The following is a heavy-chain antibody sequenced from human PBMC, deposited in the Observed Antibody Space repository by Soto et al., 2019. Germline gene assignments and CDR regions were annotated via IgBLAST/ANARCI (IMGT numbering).Heavy chain of an antibody. V-gene: IGHV5-51*01. D-gene: IGHD2-15*01. CDR2: IYPGDSDT. CDR3: ARRCSGGSCCDQGLAFDI. Sequence: RGSLKISCKGSGYSFTSYWIGWVRQMPGKGLEWMGIIYPGDSDTRYSPSFQGQVTISADKSISTAYLQWSSLKASDTAMHYCARRCSGGSCCDQGLAFDIWGQGTMVTVSS. J-gene: IGHJ3*02. CDR1: GYSFTSYW.